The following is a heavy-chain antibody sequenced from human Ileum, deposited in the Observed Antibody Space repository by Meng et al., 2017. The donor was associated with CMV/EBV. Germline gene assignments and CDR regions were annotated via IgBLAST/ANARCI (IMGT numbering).Heavy chain of an antibody. V-gene: IGHV1-18*01. J-gene: IGHJ4*02. CDR1: GYAFTKYG. CDR3: GRGEVAPLDY. CDR2: VSSPNASS. Sequence: VSCKACGYAFTKYGIAPVRRAEGQGVERVGWVSSPNASSHYAQNFHGRDTMTTATSPNTAYMGMKNLRSDDTAVYYCGRGEVAPLDYWGQGTLVTVSS.